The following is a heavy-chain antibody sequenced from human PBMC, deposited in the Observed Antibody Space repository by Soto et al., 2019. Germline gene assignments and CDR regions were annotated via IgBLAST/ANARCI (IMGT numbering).Heavy chain of an antibody. J-gene: IGHJ6*02. CDR1: GFTFSSYA. V-gene: IGHV3-30-3*01. CDR2: ISYAGSNK. D-gene: IGHD3-22*01. CDR3: ARDLGAYYDGSGAGTMDV. Sequence: QVQLVESGGGVVHPGRSLRLSCAASGFTFSSYAMHWVRQAPGKGLEWVAVISYAGSNKYYSDSVKGRLTISRDNSKNTLYLQMNSLRAEDTAVYYCARDLGAYYDGSGAGTMDVWGQGTTVTVSS.